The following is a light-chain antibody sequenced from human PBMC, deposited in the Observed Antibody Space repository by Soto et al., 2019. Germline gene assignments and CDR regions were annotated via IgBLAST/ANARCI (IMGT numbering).Light chain of an antibody. Sequence: EIVLTQSPGTLSLSPGERATLSCRASQSVGSSYLAWYQQKPGQAPRLLMYGASSRATGIPDRFNGSGSGTDFTLTISRLEPEDSAVYYCQQYSSAPRRFGQGTKVEIK. V-gene: IGKV3-20*01. CDR1: QSVGSSY. J-gene: IGKJ1*01. CDR2: GAS. CDR3: QQYSSAPRR.